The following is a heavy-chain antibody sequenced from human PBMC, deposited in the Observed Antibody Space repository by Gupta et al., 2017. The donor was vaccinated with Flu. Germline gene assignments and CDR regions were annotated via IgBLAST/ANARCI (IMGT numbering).Heavy chain of an antibody. CDR3: AKDRNSGWELLLVY. CDR1: GFTFSSYA. V-gene: IGHV3-23*01. Sequence: EVQLLESGGGLVQPGGSLRLSCAASGFTFSSYAMTWVRQAPGKGLEWVSSISGSGGTTYYADSVKGRFTISRDNSKNTLYLQMNSLRAEDTALYYCAKDRNSGWELLLVYWGQGTLVTVSS. CDR2: ISGSGGTT. D-gene: IGHD1-26*01. J-gene: IGHJ4*02.